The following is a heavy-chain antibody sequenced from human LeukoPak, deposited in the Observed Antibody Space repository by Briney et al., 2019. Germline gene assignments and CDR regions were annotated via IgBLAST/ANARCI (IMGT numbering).Heavy chain of an antibody. CDR3: AKDPPSSGWPNSFDY. D-gene: IGHD6-19*01. Sequence: GVSLRLSCAASGFTFSSYAMSWVRQTPGKGLEWVSAVGSSGGITYYADSVKGRFTISRDNSKNTLHLQMNSLRAEDTAIYYCAKDPPSSGWPNSFDYWGQGTLVTVSS. CDR2: VGSSGGIT. V-gene: IGHV3-23*01. CDR1: GFTFSSYA. J-gene: IGHJ4*02.